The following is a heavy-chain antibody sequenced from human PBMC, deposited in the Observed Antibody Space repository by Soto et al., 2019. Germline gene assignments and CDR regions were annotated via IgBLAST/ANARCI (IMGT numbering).Heavy chain of an antibody. CDR2: TYHNGRP. D-gene: IGHD3-22*01. CDR1: GDSISSGGYS. V-gene: IGHV4-30-2*01. CDR3: ARDHFDGSGYDAFDI. Sequence: PSETRSLTCDVSGDSISSGGYSWNWIRRPPGKGLEWIGKTYHNGRPQYNPSLKSRVTISVDRSKNQFSLQLASVTAADTAVYFCARDHFDGSGYDAFDIWGQGTMVTVS. J-gene: IGHJ3*02.